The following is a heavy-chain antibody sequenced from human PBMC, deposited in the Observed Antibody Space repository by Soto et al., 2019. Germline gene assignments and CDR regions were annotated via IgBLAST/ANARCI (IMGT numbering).Heavy chain of an antibody. CDR2: MNPNSGNT. CDR3: AGDYGKETTVFGVVLIFSCYYGMEV. D-gene: IGHD3-3*01. J-gene: IGHJ6*04. V-gene: IGHV1-8*01. CDR1: GYTFTSYV. Sequence: GAAVKGSFNASGYTFTSYVINWVRQATGQVLDCIGWMNPNSGNTGYAQKFQGRVTMTRNTSISTAYMELSSLRSEDTAVYYCAGDYGKETTVFGVVLIFSCYYGMEVWGEATTVNVSS.